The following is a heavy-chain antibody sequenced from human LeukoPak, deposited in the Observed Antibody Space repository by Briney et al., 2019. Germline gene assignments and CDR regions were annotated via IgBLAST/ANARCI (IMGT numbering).Heavy chain of an antibody. CDR3: ARAILGYCSGGSCYSSWFDP. V-gene: IGHV1-2*02. CDR2: INPNSGGT. Sequence: EASVKVSCKASGYTFTGYYMHWVRQAPGQGLEWMGWINPNSGGTNYAQKFQGRVTMTRDTSISTAYMELSRLRSDDTAVYYCARAILGYCSGGSCYSSWFDPWGQGTLVTVSS. CDR1: GYTFTGYY. D-gene: IGHD2-15*01. J-gene: IGHJ5*02.